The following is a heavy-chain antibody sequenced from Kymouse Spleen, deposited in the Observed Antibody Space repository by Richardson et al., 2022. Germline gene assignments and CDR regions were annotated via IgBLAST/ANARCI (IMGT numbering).Heavy chain of an antibody. V-gene: IGHV4-61*01. CDR1: GGSVSSGSYY. Sequence: QVQLQESGPGLVKPSETLSLTCTVSGGSVSSGSYYWSWIRQPPGKGLEWIGYIYYSGSTNYNPSLKSRVTISVDTSKNQFSLKLSSVTAADTAVYYCARDVGFLEWSDAFDIWGQGTMVTVSS. D-gene: IGHD3-3*01. CDR2: IYYSGST. CDR3: ARDVGFLEWSDAFDI. J-gene: IGHJ3*02.